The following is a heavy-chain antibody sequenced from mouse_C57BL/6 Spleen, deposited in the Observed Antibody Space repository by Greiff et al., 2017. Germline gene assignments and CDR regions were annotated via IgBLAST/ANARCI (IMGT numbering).Heavy chain of an antibody. CDR2: IYPGDGDT. V-gene: IGHV1-80*01. J-gene: IGHJ3*01. CDR1: GYAFSSYW. D-gene: IGHD4-1*01. CDR3: ARPNWAAWFAY. Sequence: QVHVKQSGAELVKPGASVKISCKASGYAFSSYWMNWVKQRPGKGLEWIGQIYPGDGDTNYNGKFKGKATLTADKSSSTAYMPLSSLTSEDSAVYFCARPNWAAWFAYWGQGTLVTVSA.